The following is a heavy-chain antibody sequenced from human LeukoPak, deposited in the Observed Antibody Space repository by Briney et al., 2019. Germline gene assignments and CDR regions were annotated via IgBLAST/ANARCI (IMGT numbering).Heavy chain of an antibody. CDR3: ARAGAPRYSSSWYYPY. V-gene: IGHV4-4*07. J-gene: IGHJ4*02. Sequence: SETLSLTCTVSGDSMRKYCWSWIRQPAGKGLEWIGRIYASGDTKYNPSLKSRVAMSVDTSKNYFSLKLTSVTAADTAVYYCARAGAPRYSSSWYYPYWGQGTLVTVSS. D-gene: IGHD6-13*01. CDR2: IYASGDT. CDR1: GDSMRKYC.